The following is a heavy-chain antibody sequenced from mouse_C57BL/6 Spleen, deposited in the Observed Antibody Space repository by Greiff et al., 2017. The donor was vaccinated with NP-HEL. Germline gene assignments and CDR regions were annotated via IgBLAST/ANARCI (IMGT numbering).Heavy chain of an antibody. CDR2: ISYDGSN. V-gene: IGHV3-6*01. CDR3: ARVDLYYAMDY. Sequence: DVQLQESGPGLVKPSQSLSLTCSVTGYSITSGYYWNWIRQFPGNKLEWMGYISYDGSNNYNPSLKNRISITRDTSKNQFFLKLNSVTTEDTATYYCARVDLYYAMDYWGQGTSVTVSS. J-gene: IGHJ4*01. CDR1: GYSITSGYY.